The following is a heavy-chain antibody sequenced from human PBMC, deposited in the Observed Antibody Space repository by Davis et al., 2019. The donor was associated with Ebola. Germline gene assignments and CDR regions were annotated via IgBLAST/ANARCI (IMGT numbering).Heavy chain of an antibody. J-gene: IGHJ4*02. CDR2: ITDSGGDT. Sequence: GGSLRLSCAASGFTFSSYAMSWVRQPPGKGLEWFSAITDSGGDTYHADSVKGRFTISRDNSKNTLYLQMNSLRAEDTAVYYCAKGSGGSRPYYFDYWGQGTQVTVSS. V-gene: IGHV3-23*01. CDR3: AKGSGGSRPYYFDY. CDR1: GFTFSSYA. D-gene: IGHD2-15*01.